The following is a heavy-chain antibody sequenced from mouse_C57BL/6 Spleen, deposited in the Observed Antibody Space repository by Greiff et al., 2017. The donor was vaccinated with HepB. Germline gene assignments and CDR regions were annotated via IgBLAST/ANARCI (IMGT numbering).Heavy chain of an antibody. CDR2: IWTGGGT. CDR3: AREESSGYGY. J-gene: IGHJ2*01. D-gene: IGHD3-2*02. Sequence: VKLLESGPGLVAPSQSLSITCTVSGFSLTSYAISWVRQPPGKGLEWLGVIWTGGGTNYKSAIKSRLSISNDNSKSQVFFKRNSLQTYDTDRYYCAREESSGYGYWGKGTTPTVSS. V-gene: IGHV2-9-1*01. CDR1: GFSLTSYA.